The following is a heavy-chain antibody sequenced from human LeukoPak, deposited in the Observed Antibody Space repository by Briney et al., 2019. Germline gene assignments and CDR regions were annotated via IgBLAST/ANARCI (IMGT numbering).Heavy chain of an antibody. V-gene: IGHV1-46*01. CDR1: GYTFTSNY. Sequence: ASVKVSCKASGYTFTSNYIRWVRQAPGQGLEWMGMIYPRDGSTSYAQKFQGRVTVTRDTSTSTVHMELSGLRSEDTAVYYCARDQEGFDYWGQGSLVTVSS. CDR3: ARDQEGFDY. J-gene: IGHJ4*02. CDR2: IYPRDGST.